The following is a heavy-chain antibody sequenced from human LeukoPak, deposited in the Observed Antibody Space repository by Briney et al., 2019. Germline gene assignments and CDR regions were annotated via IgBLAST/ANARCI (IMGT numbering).Heavy chain of an antibody. CDR2: ISSSSSYI. CDR1: GFTFSSYS. V-gene: IGHV3-21*01. Sequence: GGSLRLSCAASGFTFSSYSMNWVRQAPGKGLEWVSSISSSSSYIYYADSVKGRFTISRDNAKNSLYLQMNSLRAEDTAVYYCAREGKQLNKNFDYWGQGTLVTVSS. CDR3: AREGKQLNKNFDY. D-gene: IGHD6-13*01. J-gene: IGHJ4*02.